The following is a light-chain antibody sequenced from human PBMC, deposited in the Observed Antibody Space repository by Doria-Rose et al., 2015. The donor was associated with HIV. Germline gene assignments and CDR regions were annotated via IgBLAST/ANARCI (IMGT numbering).Light chain of an antibody. CDR1: QRFSSTY. CDR3: HQYGTSWT. CDR2: DGS. Sequence: EIVLTQSPGTLPLSPGERANLSCSASQRFSSTYLAWYQQKPGQAPSLLIYDGSTRATGIPDRFSASGSGTDFTLTINRLEPEDFALYYCHQYGTSWTFGQGTKVEI. V-gene: IGKV3-20*01. J-gene: IGKJ1*01.